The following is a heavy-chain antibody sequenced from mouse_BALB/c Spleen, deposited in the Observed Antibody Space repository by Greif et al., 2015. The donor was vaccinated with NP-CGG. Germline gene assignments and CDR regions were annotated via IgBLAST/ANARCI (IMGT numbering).Heavy chain of an antibody. CDR1: GFTFNTYA. D-gene: IGHD2-10*01. V-gene: IGHV10-1*02. CDR3: VSQTAYYGNYSYFDV. CDR2: IRSKSNNYAT. Sequence: EVKAEESGGGLVQPKGSLKLSCAASGFTFNTYAMNWVRQAPGKGLEWVARIRSKSNNYATYYADSVKDRFTISRDDSQSMLYLQMNNLKTEDTAMYYCVSQTAYYGNYSYFDVWGAGTTVTVSS. J-gene: IGHJ1*01.